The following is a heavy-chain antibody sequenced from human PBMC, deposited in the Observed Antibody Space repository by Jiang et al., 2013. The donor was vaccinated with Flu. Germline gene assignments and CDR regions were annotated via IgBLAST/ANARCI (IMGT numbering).Heavy chain of an antibody. J-gene: IGHJ5*02. CDR1: GFTFSSHA. Sequence: SGFTFSSHAMTWVRQAPGKGLEWVSGISAGGFTIYYADSVKGRFTISRDNSKNTLFLQMNSLRAEDTAVYFCAKFTSSAVGSNWFDPWGQGNPGHRLL. CDR3: AKFTSSAVGSNWFDP. D-gene: IGHD2-2*01. V-gene: IGHV3-23*01. CDR2: ISAGGFTI.